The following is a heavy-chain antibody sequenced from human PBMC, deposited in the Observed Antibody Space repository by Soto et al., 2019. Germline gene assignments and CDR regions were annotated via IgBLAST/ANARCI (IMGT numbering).Heavy chain of an antibody. D-gene: IGHD5-12*01. CDR3: ARGDIVAIFGMDG. CDR1: GYTFTSYY. Sequence: QVQLVQSGAEVKKPGASVKVSCKASGYTFTSYYMHWVRQAPGQGLEWMGIINPSGGSTTYAQKFQGRVTMTSDTSTSTVYMELSSLRSEDTAVYYCARGDIVAIFGMDGWGQGNTVTVSS. CDR2: INPSGGST. V-gene: IGHV1-46*01. J-gene: IGHJ6*02.